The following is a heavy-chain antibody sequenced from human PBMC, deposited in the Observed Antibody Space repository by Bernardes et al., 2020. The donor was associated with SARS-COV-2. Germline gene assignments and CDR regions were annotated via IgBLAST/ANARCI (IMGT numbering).Heavy chain of an antibody. Sequence: GGSLRLSCAASGFAFSDYAVAWVRQAPGKGLEWVAIISVDGIYKHYADSVMGRFTISSDTSKNTLFLLMNSLRPDDTAVYYCARDSDFSSGHDYFDYWGQGTLVTVSS. J-gene: IGHJ4*02. CDR3: ARDSDFSSGHDYFDY. CDR2: ISVDGIYK. V-gene: IGHV3-30-3*01. D-gene: IGHD3-3*01. CDR1: GFAFSDYA.